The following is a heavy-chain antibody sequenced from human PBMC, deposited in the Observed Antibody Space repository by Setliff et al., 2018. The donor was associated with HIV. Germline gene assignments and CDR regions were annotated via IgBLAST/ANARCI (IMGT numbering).Heavy chain of an antibody. J-gene: IGHJ4*02. CDR1: GFTFSIYS. CDR2: ISSGSSTT. D-gene: IGHD5-18*01. V-gene: IGHV3-48*01. CDR3: ARDHGYSYGTIDY. Sequence: PGESLTISCAASGFTFSIYSMNWVRQAPGKGLEWVSYISSGSSTTYYADSVKGRFTISRDNAKNSLYLQMNSLRAEDTAVYYCARDHGYSYGTIDYWGQGTLVTVSS.